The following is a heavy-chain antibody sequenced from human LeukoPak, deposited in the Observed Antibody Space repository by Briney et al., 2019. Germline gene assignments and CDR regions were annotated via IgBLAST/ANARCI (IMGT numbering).Heavy chain of an antibody. V-gene: IGHV3-21*01. CDR2: ISSSSSYI. CDR3: ARDPTGSSSWDDY. D-gene: IGHD6-13*01. Sequence: PGGSLRLSCAASGFTSSSYSMNWVRQAPGKGLEWVSSISSSSSYIYYADSVKGRFTISRDNAKNSLYLQMNSLRAEDTAVYYCARDPTGSSSWDDYWGQGTLVTVSS. J-gene: IGHJ4*02. CDR1: GFTSSSYS.